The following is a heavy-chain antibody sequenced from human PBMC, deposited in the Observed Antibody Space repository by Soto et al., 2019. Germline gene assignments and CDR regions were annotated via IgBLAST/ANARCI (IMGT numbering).Heavy chain of an antibody. CDR1: GFTFSSYA. CDR2: ISYDGSNK. J-gene: IGHJ4*02. D-gene: IGHD2-8*01. CDR3: ALMGGNGPPFDY. Sequence: QVQLVESGGGVVQPGRSLRLSCAASGFTFSSYAMHWVRQAPGKGLEWVAVISYDGSNKYYADPVKGRFTISRDNSKNTLYLQMNSLRAEDTAVYYCALMGGNGPPFDYWGQGTLVTVSS. V-gene: IGHV3-30-3*01.